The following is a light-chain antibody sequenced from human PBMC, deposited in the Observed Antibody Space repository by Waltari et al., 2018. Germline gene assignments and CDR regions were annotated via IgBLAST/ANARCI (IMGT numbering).Light chain of an antibody. CDR2: EVT. CDR1: SSDVGHYNL. V-gene: IGLV2-23*02. J-gene: IGLJ1*01. Sequence: QSGLTQPASVSGSPGQSITISCTGTSSDVGHYNLVSWYQQYPGKAPKLMVYEVTKRASGVSDRFSGSKSGNTASLTIYGLQSEDEADYYCCSYAGFGIYVFGTGTKVTVL. CDR3: CSYAGFGIYV.